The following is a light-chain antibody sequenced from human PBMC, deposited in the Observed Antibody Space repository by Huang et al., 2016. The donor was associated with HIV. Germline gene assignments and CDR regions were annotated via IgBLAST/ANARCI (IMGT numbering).Light chain of an antibody. CDR1: QAIGTY. V-gene: IGKV1-9*01. Sequence: IQLTQSPSSLSASVGDRVTITCRANQAIGTYFAWYQQKPGKAPEMLLNSSSTLRSGVPSRFSGGGSGTDFTLTITSLQPEDFASYSCQRLYTFGGGTKVEIK. J-gene: IGKJ4*01. CDR2: SSS. CDR3: QRLYT.